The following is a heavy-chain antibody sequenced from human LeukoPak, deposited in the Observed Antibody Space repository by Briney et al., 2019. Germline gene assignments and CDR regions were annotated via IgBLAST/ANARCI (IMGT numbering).Heavy chain of an antibody. CDR3: ARDWGGFGYFDY. J-gene: IGHJ4*02. CDR2: FDPEDGET. CDR1: GYTLTELS. Sequence: ASVKVSCKVSGYTLTELSMHWVRQAPGKGLEWMGGFDPEDGETIYAQKFQGRVTMTRDTSISTAYMELSRLRSDDTAVYYCARDWGGFGYFDYWGQGTLVTVSS. D-gene: IGHD3-16*01. V-gene: IGHV1-24*01.